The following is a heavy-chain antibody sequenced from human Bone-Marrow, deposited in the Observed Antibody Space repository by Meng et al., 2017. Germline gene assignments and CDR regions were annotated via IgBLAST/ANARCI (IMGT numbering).Heavy chain of an antibody. Sequence: PLRGSGAGLVRPSETLSLTCTVSGGSVSSGSYYWSWIRQPPGKGLEWIGYIYYSGSTNYNPSLKSRVTISVDTSKNQFSLKPSSVTAADTAVYYCAREVSPYYYGSGSENWFDPWGQGTLVTVAS. D-gene: IGHD3-10*01. CDR1: GGSVSSGSYY. CDR2: IYYSGST. V-gene: IGHV4-61*01. CDR3: AREVSPYYYGSGSENWFDP. J-gene: IGHJ5*02.